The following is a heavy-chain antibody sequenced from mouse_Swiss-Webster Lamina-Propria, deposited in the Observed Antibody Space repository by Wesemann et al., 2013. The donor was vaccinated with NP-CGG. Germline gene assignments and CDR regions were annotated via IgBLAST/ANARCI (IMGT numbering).Heavy chain of an antibody. CDR1: GFTFSGFW. Sequence: EVQLLETGGGLVQPGGSRGLSCEGSGFTFSGFWMSWVRQTPGKTLEWIGDINSDGSAINYAPSIKDRFTIFRDNDKSTLYLQMSNVRSEDTATYFCMRWGEGYWGQGTTLTVSS. J-gene: IGHJ2*01. CDR2: INSDGSAI. CDR3: MRWGEGY. V-gene: IGHV11-2*02.